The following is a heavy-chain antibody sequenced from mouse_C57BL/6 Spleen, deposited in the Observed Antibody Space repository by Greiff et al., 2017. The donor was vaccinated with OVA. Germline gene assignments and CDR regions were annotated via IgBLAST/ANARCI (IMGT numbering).Heavy chain of an antibody. Sequence: QVQLQESGAELVRPGASVKLSCKASGYTFTDYYINWVKQRPGQGLEWIARIYPGSGNTYYNEKFKGKATLTAEKSSSTAYMQLSSLTSEDSAIYFYGSVGPGYYFDYWGQGTAVTVSS. J-gene: IGHJ2*01. V-gene: IGHV1-76*01. CDR3: GSVGPGYYFDY. D-gene: IGHD4-1*01. CDR1: GYTFTDYY. CDR2: IYPGSGNT.